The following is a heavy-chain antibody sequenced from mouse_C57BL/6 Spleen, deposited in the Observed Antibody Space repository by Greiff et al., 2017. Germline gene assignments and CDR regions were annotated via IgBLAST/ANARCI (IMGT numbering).Heavy chain of an antibody. CDR3: ARGGTTAPFDY. J-gene: IGHJ2*01. D-gene: IGHD1-2*01. V-gene: IGHV1-80*01. CDR2: IYPGDGDT. CDR1: GYAFSSYW. Sequence: QVQLQQSGAELVKPGASVKISCKASGYAFSSYWMNWVKQRPGKGLEWIGQIYPGDGDTNYNGKFKGKATLTADKSSSTAYRQLSSLTSEDSAVYFCARGGTTAPFDYWGQGTTLTVSS.